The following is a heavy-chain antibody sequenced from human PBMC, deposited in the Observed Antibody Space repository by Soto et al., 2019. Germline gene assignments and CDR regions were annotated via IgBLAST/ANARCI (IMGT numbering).Heavy chain of an antibody. Sequence: GGSLRLSCAASGFTFSSYAMHWVRQAPGKGLEWVAVISYDGSNKYYADSVKGRFTISRDNSKNTLYLQMNSLRAEDTAVYYCARDRSYYDSSGYYYPPNFDYWGQGTLVTVSS. D-gene: IGHD3-22*01. J-gene: IGHJ4*02. V-gene: IGHV3-30-3*01. CDR3: ARDRSYYDSSGYYYPPNFDY. CDR2: ISYDGSNK. CDR1: GFTFSSYA.